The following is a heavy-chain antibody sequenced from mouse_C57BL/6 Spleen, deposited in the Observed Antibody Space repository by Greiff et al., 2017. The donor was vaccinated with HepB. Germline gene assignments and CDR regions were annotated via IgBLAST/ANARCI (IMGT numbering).Heavy chain of an antibody. CDR1: GYTFTDYY. CDR2: INPNNGGT. CDR3: ARPSRYAMDY. Sequence: VQLQQSGPELVKPGASVKISCKASGYTFTDYYMNWVKQSHGKSLEWIGDINPNNGGTSYNQKFKGKATLTVDKSSSTAYMELRSLTSEDSAVYYCARPSRYAMDYWGQGTSVTVSS. V-gene: IGHV1-26*01. J-gene: IGHJ4*01.